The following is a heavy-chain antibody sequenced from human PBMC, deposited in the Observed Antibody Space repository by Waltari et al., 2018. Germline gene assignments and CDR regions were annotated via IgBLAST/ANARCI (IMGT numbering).Heavy chain of an antibody. V-gene: IGHV3-64*01. CDR1: GFTFDSYA. Sequence: EVQLVESGGGLVEPGGSLRLSCAASGFTFDSYAMHWVRQAPGKGLEYVSAISSNGGTTYYANSVKGRGTISSDNSKNTLYLQMGSLRAEDMAVYYCARGQSSGAPDYWGQGTLVTVSS. CDR3: ARGQSSGAPDY. D-gene: IGHD3-10*01. CDR2: ISSNGGTT. J-gene: IGHJ4*02.